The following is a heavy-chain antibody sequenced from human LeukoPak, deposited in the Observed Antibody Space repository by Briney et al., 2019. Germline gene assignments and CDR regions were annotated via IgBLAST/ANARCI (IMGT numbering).Heavy chain of an antibody. V-gene: IGHV4-59*01. Sequence: SETLSLTCTVSGGSISSYYWSWIRQPPGKGLEWIGYIYYSGSTNYNPSLKSRVTISVDTSKNQFSLKLSSVTAADTAVYYCARAAVAAPYYFDYWGQGALVTVSS. CDR3: ARAAVAAPYYFDY. CDR2: IYYSGST. D-gene: IGHD6-19*01. J-gene: IGHJ4*02. CDR1: GGSISSYY.